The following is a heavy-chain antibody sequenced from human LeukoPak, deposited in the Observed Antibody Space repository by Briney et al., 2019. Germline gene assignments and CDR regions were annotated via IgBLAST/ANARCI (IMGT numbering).Heavy chain of an antibody. V-gene: IGHV3-30-3*01. CDR2: ISYDGTKK. Sequence: GGSLRLSCAASGFTFNNYALHWVRQAPGKGLEWVAAISYDGTKKYYTDSVKGRFTVSRDDSNNTLYVQMNSLRGEDTAVYYCARDSTRFCSSTACFYYFDYWGQGTLVTVSS. CDR3: ARDSTRFCSSTACFYYFDY. J-gene: IGHJ4*02. CDR1: GFTFNNYA. D-gene: IGHD2-2*01.